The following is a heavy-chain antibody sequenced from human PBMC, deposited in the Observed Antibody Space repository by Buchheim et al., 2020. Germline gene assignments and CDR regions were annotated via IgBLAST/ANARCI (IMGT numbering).Heavy chain of an antibody. D-gene: IGHD3-10*01. Sequence: QVQLQQWGAGLLKPSETLSLTCAVYGGSFSGYYWSWIRQPPGKGLEWIGEINHSGSTNYNPSLKSRVTISVDTSKNQFSLTLSSVTAADTAVYYCARGRGYGSGSYLRSGFDYWGQGTL. J-gene: IGHJ4*02. V-gene: IGHV4-34*01. CDR1: GGSFSGYY. CDR3: ARGRGYGSGSYLRSGFDY. CDR2: INHSGST.